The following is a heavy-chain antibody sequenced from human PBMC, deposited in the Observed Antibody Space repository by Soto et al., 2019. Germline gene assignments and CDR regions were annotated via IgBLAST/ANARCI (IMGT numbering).Heavy chain of an antibody. V-gene: IGHV3-30-3*01. J-gene: IGHJ2*01. Sequence: QVQLVESGGGVVQPGRSLRLSCAASGFTFSSYAMHWVRQAPGKGLEWVAVISYDGSNKYYADSVKGRFTISRDNSKNXRYLQLNSLRAEDTAVYYCARPLWRDDYNWGYFDLWGRGTLVTVSS. CDR2: ISYDGSNK. CDR1: GFTFSSYA. D-gene: IGHD4-4*01. CDR3: ARPLWRDDYNWGYFDL.